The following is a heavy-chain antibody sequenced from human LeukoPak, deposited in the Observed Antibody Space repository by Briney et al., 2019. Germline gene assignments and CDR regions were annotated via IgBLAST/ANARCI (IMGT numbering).Heavy chain of an antibody. D-gene: IGHD3-22*01. CDR3: ARGLTYYYDSSGYYYDY. CDR1: GGSISSSNW. V-gene: IGHV4-31*11. Sequence: SETLSLTCAVSGGSISSSNWWSWVRQHPGKGLEWIGYIYYSGSTYYNPSLKSRVTISVDTSKNQFSLKLSSVTAADTAVYYCARGLTYYYDSSGYYYDYWGQGTLVTVSS. CDR2: IYYSGST. J-gene: IGHJ4*02.